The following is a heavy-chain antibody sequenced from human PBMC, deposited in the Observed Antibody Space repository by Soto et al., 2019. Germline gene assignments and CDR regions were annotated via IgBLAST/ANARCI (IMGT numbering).Heavy chain of an antibody. Sequence: QVQLVESGGGVVQPGESLRLSCAGSGFTFSSYGMDWVRQAPGKGLEWVAVISYDGSNKYYVDSVKGRFTISRDNSKNTLYLQMNSLEIADTAIYYCTAAPGAHQYYWGRGALVTVSS. CDR2: ISYDGSNK. CDR3: TAAPGAHQYY. J-gene: IGHJ4*02. V-gene: IGHV3-30*03. CDR1: GFTFSSYG. D-gene: IGHD3-16*01.